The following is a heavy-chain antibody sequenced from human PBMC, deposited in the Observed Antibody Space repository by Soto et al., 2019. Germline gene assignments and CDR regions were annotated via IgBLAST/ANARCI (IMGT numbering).Heavy chain of an antibody. V-gene: IGHV3-15*07. J-gene: IGHJ6*02. D-gene: IGHD1-20*01. Sequence: GGSLRLSCAASGFTFSNAWMNWVRQAPGKGLEWVGRIKSKTDGGTTDYAAPVKGRFTISRDDSKNTLYLQMNSLKTEDTAVYYCTTEGITGTTFAYYYGMDVWGQGTTVTAP. CDR2: IKSKTDGGTT. CDR3: TTEGITGTTFAYYYGMDV. CDR1: GFTFSNAW.